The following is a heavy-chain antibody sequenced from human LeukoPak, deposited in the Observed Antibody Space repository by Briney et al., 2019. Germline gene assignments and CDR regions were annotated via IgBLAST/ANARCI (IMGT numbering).Heavy chain of an antibody. CDR3: ASRPADTTWYGVFDY. J-gene: IGHJ4*02. Sequence: SETLSLTCSVSGGSINSHYWSWIRQPPGQRLEWTGYIFTTVTANYNPSLASRVTMSVDTSRAQFFLRLSPVTAADTAIYYCASRPADTTWYGVFDYWSQGTLVTVSS. CDR2: IFTTVTA. V-gene: IGHV4-59*11. CDR1: GGSINSHY. D-gene: IGHD3-10*01.